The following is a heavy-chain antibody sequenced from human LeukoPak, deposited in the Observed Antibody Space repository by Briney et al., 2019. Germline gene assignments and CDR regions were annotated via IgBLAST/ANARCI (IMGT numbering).Heavy chain of an antibody. CDR2: IWYDGSNK. J-gene: IGHJ4*02. D-gene: IGHD3-22*01. CDR3: ARDEGYYDSSGYYSLQDY. V-gene: IGHV3-33*01. CDR1: GFTFSSHG. Sequence: GGSLRLSCAASGFTFSSHGMHWVRQAPGKGLEWVAVIWYDGSNKNFADSVKGRFTISRDNSKNTLYLQMNSLRAEDTAVYYCARDEGYYDSSGYYSLQDYWGQGTLVTVSS.